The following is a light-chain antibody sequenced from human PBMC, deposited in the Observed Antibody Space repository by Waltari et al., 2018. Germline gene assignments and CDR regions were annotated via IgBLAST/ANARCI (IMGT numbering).Light chain of an antibody. Sequence: EIVMTQSPLALPVTPGEPASISCRSSQSLLYGNGYNYLSWYLQKPGQPPQLLIYFASSRASGVPDRFIGSGSGTDCTLQISRVEAEDVGIYYCMQSVRTPITFGQWTRLEIK. CDR1: QSLLYGNGYNY. CDR2: FAS. V-gene: IGKV2-28*01. CDR3: MQSVRTPIT. J-gene: IGKJ5*01.